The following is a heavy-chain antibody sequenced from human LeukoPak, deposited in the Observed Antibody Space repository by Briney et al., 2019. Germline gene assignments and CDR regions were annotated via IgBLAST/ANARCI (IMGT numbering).Heavy chain of an antibody. Sequence: SETLSLTCAVSGGSINSSSCYWGWIRQPPGKGLEWIGSIYYSGDTYYNPSLKSRVTISVDTSKNQFPLKLSSVTAADTAVYYCARHRYAFDAFDIWGQGTMVTVSS. CDR1: GGSINSSSCY. CDR2: IYYSGDT. D-gene: IGHD3-16*02. J-gene: IGHJ3*02. CDR3: ARHRYAFDAFDI. V-gene: IGHV4-39*06.